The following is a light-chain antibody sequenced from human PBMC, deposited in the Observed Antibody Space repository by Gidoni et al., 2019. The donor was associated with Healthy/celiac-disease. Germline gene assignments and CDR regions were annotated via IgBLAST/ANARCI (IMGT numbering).Light chain of an antibody. CDR1: QDISNY. CDR2: DAS. Sequence: DIQMTQYPSSLSASVGDRVTITCQASQDISNYLNWYQQKPGKAPKLLIYDASNLETGVPSRFSGSGSGTDFTFTISSLQPEDIATYYCQQYDHLPFTFGPGTKVDIK. J-gene: IGKJ3*01. CDR3: QQYDHLPFT. V-gene: IGKV1-33*01.